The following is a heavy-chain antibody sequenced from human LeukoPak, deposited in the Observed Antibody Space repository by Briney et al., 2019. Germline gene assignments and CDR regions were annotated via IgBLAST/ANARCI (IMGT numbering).Heavy chain of an antibody. V-gene: IGHV4-59*01. CDR1: GGSISPYY. CDR2: IYYGAST. Sequence: SETLSLTCTVSGGSISPYYWSWIRLPPGKGLEWIGYIYYGASTNYNPSLKSRVTMSVDTSKNQFSLRLSSVTAADTAVYYCARHDSTGYYHWGQGTLVTVSS. D-gene: IGHD3-22*01. CDR3: ARHDSTGYYH. J-gene: IGHJ5*02.